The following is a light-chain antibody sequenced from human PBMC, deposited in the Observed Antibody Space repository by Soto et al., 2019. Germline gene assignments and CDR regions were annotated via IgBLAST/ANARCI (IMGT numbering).Light chain of an antibody. CDR3: HQAYSLPLT. V-gene: IGKV1-12*01. CDR1: LVIDIW. CDR2: AAS. Sequence: DVQMTKSPSSVCASVGDGVSMTCLGGLVIDIWLVWYQHKPGKAPNPLIYAASSLQSGVPSRFSRSVSGTDFTLTIGSLQPEDFATYYCHQAYSLPLTCRGGTNADIK. J-gene: IGKJ4*01.